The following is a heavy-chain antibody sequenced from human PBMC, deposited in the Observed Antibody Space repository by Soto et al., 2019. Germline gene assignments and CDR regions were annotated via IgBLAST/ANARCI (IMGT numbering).Heavy chain of an antibody. CDR1: GFRFSNYA. J-gene: IGHJ4*02. V-gene: IGHV3-23*01. CDR3: AKDATPHSPSSGYYDS. CDR2: ISGSATIT. Sequence: PGESLRLSCGTSGFRFSNYAMSWVRQAPGKGLECVSGISGSATITYYADSVEGRFTISRDNSKNTLYLQMNSLRAEDTAVYYCAKDATPHSPSSGYYDSWGQGS. D-gene: IGHD3-22*01.